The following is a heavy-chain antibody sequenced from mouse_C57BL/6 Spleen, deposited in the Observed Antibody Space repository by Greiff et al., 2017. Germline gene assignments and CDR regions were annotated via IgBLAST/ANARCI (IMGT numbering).Heavy chain of an antibody. D-gene: IGHD1-1*01. CDR2: ISYDGSN. Sequence: EVKLQESGPGLVKPSQSLTLTCSVTGYSITSGYYWKWIRQFPGNKLEWMGYISYDGSNNYNPTLKNRISITRDTSKNQFFLKLKSVTTEDTATYYCARGNYYYGRGYFDVWGTGTTVTVSS. CDR3: ARGNYYYGRGYFDV. J-gene: IGHJ1*03. V-gene: IGHV3-6*01. CDR1: GYSITSGYY.